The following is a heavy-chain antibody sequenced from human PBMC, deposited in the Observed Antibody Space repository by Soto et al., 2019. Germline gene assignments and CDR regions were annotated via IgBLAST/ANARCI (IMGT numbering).Heavy chain of an antibody. D-gene: IGHD3-16*01. V-gene: IGHV3-48*01. J-gene: IGHJ4*02. CDR1: GFTFRTYG. CDR2: ISSSSSNTI. Sequence: EVQLVESGGGLVQPGGSLRLSCTASGFTFRTYGMNWVRQAPGKGLEWVSYISSSSSNTINYADSVKVRFTISRDNAKNALYLQMNSLRAEDTALYYCARDLWDDLAGGESDYWGQGTLVTVSS. CDR3: ARDLWDDLAGGESDY.